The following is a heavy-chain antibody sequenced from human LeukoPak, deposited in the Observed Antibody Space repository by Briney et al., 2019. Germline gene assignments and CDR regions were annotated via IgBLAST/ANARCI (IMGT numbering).Heavy chain of an antibody. J-gene: IGHJ4*01. D-gene: IGHD2-15*01. CDR1: GDSINRYL. V-gene: IGHV4-4*07. CDR3: ARQSDSGGYFEY. Sequence: KPSETLSLTCTVSGDSINRYLWTWIRQPAGRGLEWIGRIYDSGTTNYRPSLKSRVSMSVETPKNQFSLRLSSVTAADTAVYYCARQSDSGGYFEYWGQGIRVTVPS. CDR2: IYDSGTT.